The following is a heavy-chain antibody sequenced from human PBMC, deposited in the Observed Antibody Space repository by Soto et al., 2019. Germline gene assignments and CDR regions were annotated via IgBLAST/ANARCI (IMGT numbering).Heavy chain of an antibody. D-gene: IGHD3-10*02. J-gene: IGHJ4*02. CDR1: GLSFSDYG. Sequence: GGSLGLSCAASGLSFSDYGMHWVRQDPGKGLEWVAVMWSEGGDKYYAESVKGRFTMSIDTPKNQFSLKLSSVTAADTAVFYCARVYTVNYVGYFDYWGQGALVTVSS. CDR3: ARVYTVNYVGYFDY. V-gene: IGHV3-33*01. CDR2: MWSEGGDK.